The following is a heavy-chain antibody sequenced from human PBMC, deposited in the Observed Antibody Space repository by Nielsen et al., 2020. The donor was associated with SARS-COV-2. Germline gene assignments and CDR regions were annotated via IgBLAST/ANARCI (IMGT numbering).Heavy chain of an antibody. J-gene: IGHJ1*01. V-gene: IGHV3-23*01. D-gene: IGHD6-19*01. CDR2: ISGSGGRT. CDR1: GFTFNNYA. Sequence: GESLKISCAAPGFTFNNYAMSWFRQAPGKGLEWVSGISGSGGRTYYADSVKGRFTISRDKSKNTLYVLMNSLRAEDTAVYYCAKMSPPGIAVGTAEYFQHWGQGTLVTVSS. CDR3: AKMSPPGIAVGTAEYFQH.